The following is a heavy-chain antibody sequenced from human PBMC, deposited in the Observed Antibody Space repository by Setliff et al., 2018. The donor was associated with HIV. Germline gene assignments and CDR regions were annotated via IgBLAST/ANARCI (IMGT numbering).Heavy chain of an antibody. CDR1: GVSTISSSSSYY. D-gene: IGHD2-21*01. CDR3: ARLYSTVTPDI. J-gene: IGHJ6*04. Sequence: SETLSLTCIVSGVSTISSSSSYYWGWIRQPPGKGLEWIGYISHSGITYYNPSLKSRVTISVDTSKNHFSLRLSSVTAADTAVYYCARLYSTVTPDIWGKGTTVTVSS. V-gene: IGHV4-39*02. CDR2: ISHSGIT.